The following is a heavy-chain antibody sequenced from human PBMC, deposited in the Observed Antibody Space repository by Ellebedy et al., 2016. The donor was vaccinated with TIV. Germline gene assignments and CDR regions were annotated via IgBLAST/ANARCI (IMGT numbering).Heavy chain of an antibody. J-gene: IGHJ4*02. D-gene: IGHD5-18*01. Sequence: PGGSLRLSCAASGFTFSDYYMTWIRQAPGKGLEWVSFISTLSSYVNYADSVKGRFTISRDNSNNSLYLQMNSLRDEDTAFYYCARVMDKAMVNDYWGQGTLVTVSS. CDR2: ISTLSSYV. CDR3: ARVMDKAMVNDY. CDR1: GFTFSDYY. V-gene: IGHV3-11*06.